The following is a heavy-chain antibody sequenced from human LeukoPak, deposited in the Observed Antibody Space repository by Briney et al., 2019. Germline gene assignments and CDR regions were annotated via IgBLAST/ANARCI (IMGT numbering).Heavy chain of an antibody. Sequence: GESMKFPCRAFGYGFSNYWIGWVRQIPGKALEWVGIIYPGPSDTRYSPSFQGQVTISADKSITTAYLQWSSLKASDTAMYYCARRFDSGFDYWGQGTLVTVSS. J-gene: IGHJ4*02. CDR2: IYPGPSDT. CDR1: GYGFSNYW. CDR3: ARRFDSGFDY. D-gene: IGHD3-9*01. V-gene: IGHV5-51*01.